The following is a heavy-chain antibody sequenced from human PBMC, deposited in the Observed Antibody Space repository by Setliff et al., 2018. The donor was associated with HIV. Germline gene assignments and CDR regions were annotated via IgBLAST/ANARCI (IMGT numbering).Heavy chain of an antibody. D-gene: IGHD3-10*01. CDR3: ASLYYISSWTSYFDS. CDR1: GDSVSSASYY. Sequence: SETLSLTCTVSGDSVSSASYYWSWIRQPPGKGLEWTGYIHYTGSTTYNPSLKSRVTLSVDTSKNQFSLELSSVTASDTAVYRCASLYYISSWTSYFDSWGQGTLVTVSS. J-gene: IGHJ4*02. V-gene: IGHV4-61*01. CDR2: IHYTGST.